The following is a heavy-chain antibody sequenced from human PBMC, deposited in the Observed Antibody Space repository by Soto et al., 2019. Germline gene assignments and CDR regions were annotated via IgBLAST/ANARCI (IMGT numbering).Heavy chain of an antibody. CDR1: GFTFSSSA. CDR3: AKDNPTIAY. J-gene: IGHJ4*02. CDR2: ISYDGSDK. V-gene: IGHV3-30*18. Sequence: QVQLVESGGGVVQPGTSLRLSCAASGFTFSSSAMHWVRQAPGKGLEWVAIISYDGSDKHYGDSLEGRFTISRDNSKKPLFLQMNSLRPIDTAIYYCAKDNPTIAYWGQGTLVTVSS.